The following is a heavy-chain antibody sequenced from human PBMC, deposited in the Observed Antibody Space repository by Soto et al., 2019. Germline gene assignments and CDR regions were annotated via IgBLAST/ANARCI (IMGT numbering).Heavy chain of an antibody. J-gene: IGHJ6*02. V-gene: IGHV1-69*01. CDR1: GGTLSDYA. D-gene: IGHD3-10*01. CDR2: IMPTVDSA. CDR3: AVAAVREIMAQESSGMAV. Sequence: QVQLVQSGAEVKTPGSSVKVSCKASGGTLSDYAISWVRQAPGQGLEWMGGIMPTVDSANYAQNFQGRLTISADESTSTANLELSSLRSDDTAVYYCAVAAVREIMAQESSGMAVWGQGTTGSVSS.